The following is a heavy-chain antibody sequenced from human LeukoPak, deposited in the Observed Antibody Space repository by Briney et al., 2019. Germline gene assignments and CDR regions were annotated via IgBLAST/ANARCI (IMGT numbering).Heavy chain of an antibody. CDR3: ARDSAFWSGYREMDV. Sequence: PSQTLSLTCTVSGGSISSGSYYWSWIRQPAGKGLGWIGRIYTSGSTNYIPSLKSRVTISVDTSKNQFSLKLSSVTAADTAVYYCARDSAFWSGYREMDVWGKGTTVTVSS. J-gene: IGHJ6*04. CDR1: GGSISSGSYY. V-gene: IGHV4-61*02. D-gene: IGHD3-3*01. CDR2: IYTSGST.